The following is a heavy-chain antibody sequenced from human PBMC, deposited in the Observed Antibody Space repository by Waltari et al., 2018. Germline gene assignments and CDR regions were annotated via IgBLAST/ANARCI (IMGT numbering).Heavy chain of an antibody. Sequence: QVHLQESGPGLVKPSQTLSLNCTVSGDSLHSANYYWGWIRQLPEKGLEWIGYLSHSGTAYYNPSLKDLVTMSIDPSKNQFSLRLSSVTAADTAVYFCARGHDYYFDYWGQGILVAVSS. CDR2: LSHSGTA. D-gene: IGHD4-17*01. CDR1: GDSLHSANYY. V-gene: IGHV4-31*01. CDR3: ARGHDYYFDY. J-gene: IGHJ4*02.